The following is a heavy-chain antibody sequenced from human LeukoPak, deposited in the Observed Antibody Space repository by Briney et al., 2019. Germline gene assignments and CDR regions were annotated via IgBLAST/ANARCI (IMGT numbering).Heavy chain of an antibody. CDR2: IYTSGST. Sequence: SETLSLTCTVSGGSISSYYWSWIRHPAGKGLEWIGRIYTSGSTNYNPSLKSRVTMSVDTSKNQFSLKLSSVTAADTAVYYCASSKYYYYYYMDVWGKGTTVTISS. CDR1: GGSISSYY. J-gene: IGHJ6*03. V-gene: IGHV4-4*07. D-gene: IGHD2-2*01. CDR3: ASSKYYYYYYMDV.